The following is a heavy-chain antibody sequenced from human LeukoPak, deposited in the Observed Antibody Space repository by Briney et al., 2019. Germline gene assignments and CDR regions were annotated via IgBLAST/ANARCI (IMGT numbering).Heavy chain of an antibody. V-gene: IGHV3-48*03. Sequence: GGSLRLSCAASGFTFSSYEMNWVRQAPGKGLEWVSYISSSGSTIYYADSVKGRFTISRDSAKNSLYLQMNSLRAEDTALYYCARLRGGGSHFDYWGQGTLVTVSS. CDR2: ISSSGSTI. CDR1: GFTFSSYE. D-gene: IGHD1-26*01. J-gene: IGHJ4*02. CDR3: ARLRGGGSHFDY.